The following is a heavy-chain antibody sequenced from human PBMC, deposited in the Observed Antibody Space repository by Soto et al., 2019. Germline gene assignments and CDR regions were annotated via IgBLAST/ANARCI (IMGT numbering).Heavy chain of an antibody. V-gene: IGHV1-24*01. J-gene: IGHJ5*02. CDR2: FEPDEAET. Sequence: QVQLVQSGAEVKKPGASVKVSCKVSGYTLNEVAMHWVRQAPGKGLEWLGGFEPDEAETIYAQHFQGRVTMTEDTSTDTVYMELSSLRSEDTALYFCTTYHGDYSFDHWGQGTLVTVSS. D-gene: IGHD4-17*01. CDR3: TTYHGDYSFDH. CDR1: GYTLNEVA.